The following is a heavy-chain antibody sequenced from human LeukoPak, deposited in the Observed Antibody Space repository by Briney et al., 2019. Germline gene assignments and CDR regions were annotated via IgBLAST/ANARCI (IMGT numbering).Heavy chain of an antibody. CDR1: GGTFSSYA. CDR3: ARDRYNWNYEGPRYYYYMDV. V-gene: IGHV1-69*13. D-gene: IGHD1-7*01. Sequence: ASVKVSCKASGGTFSSYAISWVRQAPGQGLEWMGGIIPIFGTANYAQKFQGRVTITADESTSTAYMELSSLRSEDTAVYYCARDRYNWNYEGPRYYYYMDVWGKGTTVTVSS. CDR2: IIPIFGTA. J-gene: IGHJ6*03.